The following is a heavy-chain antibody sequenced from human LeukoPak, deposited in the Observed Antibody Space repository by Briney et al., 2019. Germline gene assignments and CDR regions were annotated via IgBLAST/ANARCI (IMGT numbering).Heavy chain of an antibody. V-gene: IGHV3-21*01. Sequence: GGSLRLSCAASGFTFSSYSMNWVRQAPGKGLEWVSSISSSSSYIYYADSVKGRFTISRDNAKNSLYLQMNSLRAEDMAVYYCARGSFGGDQLVFDYWGQGTLVTVSS. CDR2: ISSSSSYI. CDR1: GFTFSSYS. CDR3: ARGSFGGDQLVFDY. D-gene: IGHD2-2*01. J-gene: IGHJ4*02.